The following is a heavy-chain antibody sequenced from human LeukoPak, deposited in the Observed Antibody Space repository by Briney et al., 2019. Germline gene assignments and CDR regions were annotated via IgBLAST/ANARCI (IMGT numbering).Heavy chain of an antibody. V-gene: IGHV3-33*06. Sequence: GGSLRLSCAASGCSFRSYGMHWVRQAPGKGLEWVAVIWYDGSNKYYADSVKGRFTISRDNSKNTVYLQMNSLRAEDTAVYYCAKLGGDGLDYWGQGTLVTVSS. CDR3: AKLGGDGLDY. CDR2: IWYDGSNK. CDR1: GCSFRSYG. J-gene: IGHJ4*02. D-gene: IGHD5-24*01.